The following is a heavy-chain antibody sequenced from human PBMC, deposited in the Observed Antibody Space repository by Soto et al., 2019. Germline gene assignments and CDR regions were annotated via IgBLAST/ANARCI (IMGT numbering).Heavy chain of an antibody. J-gene: IGHJ4*01. CDR1: GFTFSSYY. CDR3: ASDVLALFAFDN. CDR2: INQDGSEK. Sequence: TGGSLRLSCAASGFTFSSYYMSWVRQAPGKGLEWVANINQDGSEKFYVDSVKGRFTISRDNAKNALYLQMSSLRAEDTAVYYCASDVLALFAFDNWGQGTLVTVSS. D-gene: IGHD2-21*01. V-gene: IGHV3-7*01.